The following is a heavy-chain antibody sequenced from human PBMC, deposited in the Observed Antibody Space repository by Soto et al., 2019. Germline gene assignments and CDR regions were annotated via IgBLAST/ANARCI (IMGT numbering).Heavy chain of an antibody. CDR1: GGYINSGGFY. Sequence: QVQLQESGPGLLKPSQTLSLTCNVSGGYINSGGFYWSWIRQHPGKGLEWIGYIFHSGSTLYNPSLNSRVTLEAATSKNPLSLNLRSVTVADTAVYYCARGGIAGHWFDPWGQGTLVTVSS. CDR2: IFHSGST. D-gene: IGHD6-13*01. J-gene: IGHJ5*02. V-gene: IGHV4-31*03. CDR3: ARGGIAGHWFDP.